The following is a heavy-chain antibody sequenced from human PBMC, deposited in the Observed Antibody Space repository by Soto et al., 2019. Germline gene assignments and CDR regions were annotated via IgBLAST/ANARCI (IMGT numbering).Heavy chain of an antibody. Sequence: EVQLVESGGGLVQPGGSLRLSCAASGFTFSSYGMNWVRQAPGKGLEWLSYISSSSSTIYYADSVKGRLTISRDNAKKSLYLQMNGLRDEDMAVYYCARTSEDYDSNGYLRGSYYYDCMDVWGQGTTVTVSS. CDR3: ARTSEDYDSNGYLRGSYYYDCMDV. CDR2: ISSSSSTI. V-gene: IGHV3-48*02. CDR1: GFTFSSYG. J-gene: IGHJ6*02. D-gene: IGHD3-22*01.